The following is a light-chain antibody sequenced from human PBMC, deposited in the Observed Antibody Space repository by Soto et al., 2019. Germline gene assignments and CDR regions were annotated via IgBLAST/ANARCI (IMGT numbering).Light chain of an antibody. CDR3: QQYDSYSWT. CDR2: KAS. V-gene: IGKV1-5*03. Sequence: DIQMTQSPSTLSASVGDRVTITCRASQSINSWLAWYQQKPGKAPNLLIYKASSFESGVPSRFSGSGSGTEFTLTISSLQPDDFATYYCQQYDSYSWTFGQGTKVEIK. J-gene: IGKJ1*01. CDR1: QSINSW.